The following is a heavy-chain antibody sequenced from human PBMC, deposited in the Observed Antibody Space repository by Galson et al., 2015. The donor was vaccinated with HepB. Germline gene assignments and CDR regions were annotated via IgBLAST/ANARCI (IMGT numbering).Heavy chain of an antibody. CDR3: ARGPYYCSGGSCYRETNWFDP. CDR1: GYTFTSYY. Sequence: SVKVSCKASGYTFTSYYMHWVRQAPGQGLEWMRIINPSGGSTSYAQKFQGRVTMTRDTSTSTVYMELSSLRSEDTAVYYCARGPYYCSGGSCYRETNWFDPWGQGTLVTVSS. J-gene: IGHJ5*02. CDR2: INPSGGST. V-gene: IGHV1-46*01. D-gene: IGHD2-15*01.